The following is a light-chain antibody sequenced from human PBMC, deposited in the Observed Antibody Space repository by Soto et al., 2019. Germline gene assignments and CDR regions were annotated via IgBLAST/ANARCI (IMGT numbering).Light chain of an antibody. V-gene: IGKV1-27*01. Sequence: DVQMTQSPSSLSASVGDRVTITCRASQGISKYLAWYQQKPGKVPRLLIYVASTLQSGVPSRFSGSGSGTDFTLTISSLQPEDVATYYCQKYDSAPWTFGQGTKVEIK. CDR3: QKYDSAPWT. CDR2: VAS. J-gene: IGKJ1*01. CDR1: QGISKY.